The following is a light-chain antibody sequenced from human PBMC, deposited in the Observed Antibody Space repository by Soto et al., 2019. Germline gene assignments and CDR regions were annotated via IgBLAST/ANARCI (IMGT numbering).Light chain of an antibody. CDR1: QSVSSR. Sequence: ELVMTQSPGTLSLSPGERATLSCRSSQSVSSRLAWYQQKPGQAPRLLISGASSRATGIPDRFSGSGSGTDFTLTISRLEPEDLALYYCQHYVGGPTITVGQGTRLEIK. CDR2: GAS. J-gene: IGKJ5*01. V-gene: IGKV3-20*01. CDR3: QHYVGGPTIT.